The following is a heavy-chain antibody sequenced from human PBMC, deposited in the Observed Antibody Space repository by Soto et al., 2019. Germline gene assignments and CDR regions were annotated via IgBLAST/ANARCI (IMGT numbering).Heavy chain of an antibody. CDR2: ISGSGGST. D-gene: IGHD6-13*01. J-gene: IGHJ4*02. CDR1: GFTFSSYA. CDR3: AKWSGLSSWYYDYYFDY. Sequence: GGSLRLSCAASGFTFSSYAMSWVRQAPGKGLEWVSAISGSGGSTYYADSVKGRFTISRDNSKNTLYLQMNSLRAEDTAVYYCAKWSGLSSWYYDYYFDYWGQGALVTVSS. V-gene: IGHV3-23*01.